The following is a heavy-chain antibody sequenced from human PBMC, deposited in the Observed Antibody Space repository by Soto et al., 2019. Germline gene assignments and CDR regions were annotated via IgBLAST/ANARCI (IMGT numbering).Heavy chain of an antibody. CDR3: ARYSNNWFQTEGMDV. CDR2: IDTSGNT. CDR1: VDSITTYY. J-gene: IGHJ6*02. V-gene: IGHV4-4*07. D-gene: IGHD6-13*01. Sequence: SETLSLTCTVSVDSITTYYWSWIRQPAGKGLEWIGRIDTSGNTNYNLSLKSRVTMSVDTSKKQFSLKLTSVTAADTAVYYCARYSNNWFQTEGMDVWGQGTTVTVSS.